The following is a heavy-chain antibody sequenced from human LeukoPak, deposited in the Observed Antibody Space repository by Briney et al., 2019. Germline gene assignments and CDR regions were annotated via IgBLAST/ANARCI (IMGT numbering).Heavy chain of an antibody. Sequence: ASVKVSCKASGYTFTSYGISWVRQAPGQGLEWMGWISAYNGNTNYAQKLQGRVTMTTDTSTSTAYMELRSLRSDDTAVYYCARDFLGIAAAGRFGNWGQGTLVTVSS. CDR1: GYTFTSYG. J-gene: IGHJ4*02. CDR2: ISAYNGNT. D-gene: IGHD6-13*01. V-gene: IGHV1-18*01. CDR3: ARDFLGIAAAGRFGN.